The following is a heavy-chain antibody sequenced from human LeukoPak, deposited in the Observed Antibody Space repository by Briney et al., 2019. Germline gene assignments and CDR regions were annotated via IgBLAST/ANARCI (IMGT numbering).Heavy chain of an antibody. CDR1: GFAVRSYY. D-gene: IGHD4/OR15-4a*01. CDR2: IYSGGTT. J-gene: IGHJ6*03. CDR3: ARLTGYYYMDV. V-gene: IGHV3-53*01. Sequence: PGGSLRLSCADSGFAVRSYYMSWVRQAPGKGLEWVSVIYSGGTTYYADSVKGRFTISRDDSKNMVFFQMNSLRAEDTAVYYCARLTGYYYMDVWGKGTTVTVSS.